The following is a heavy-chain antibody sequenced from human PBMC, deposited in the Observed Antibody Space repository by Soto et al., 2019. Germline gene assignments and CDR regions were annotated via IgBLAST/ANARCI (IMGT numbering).Heavy chain of an antibody. CDR3: ARVFFRLFAFDI. D-gene: IGHD3-22*01. Sequence: QVQLVQSGGEVKKPGASVKVSCKASGYTFTTYGISWVRQAPGQGLEWMGWISAYNGNTSYAQKLXGXGTMTTDTSTSTAYMKLRSMRSDDTAVYYCARVFFRLFAFDIWGQGTMVTVSS. CDR2: ISAYNGNT. J-gene: IGHJ3*02. CDR1: GYTFTTYG. V-gene: IGHV1-18*01.